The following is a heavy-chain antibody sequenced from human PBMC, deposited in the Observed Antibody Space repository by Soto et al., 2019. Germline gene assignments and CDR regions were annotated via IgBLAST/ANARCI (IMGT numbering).Heavy chain of an antibody. CDR2: IYHSGST. D-gene: IGHD6-13*01. CDR3: ARGRKEYSSSWYVD. J-gene: IGHJ4*02. V-gene: IGHV4-38-2*01. CDR1: GYSISSGYY. Sequence: PSETLSLTCAVSGYSISSGYYWGWIRQPPGKGLEWIGSIYHSGSTYYNPSLKSRVTISVDTSKNQFSLKLTSVTAADTAVYFCARGRKEYSSSWYVDWGQGTLVTVSS.